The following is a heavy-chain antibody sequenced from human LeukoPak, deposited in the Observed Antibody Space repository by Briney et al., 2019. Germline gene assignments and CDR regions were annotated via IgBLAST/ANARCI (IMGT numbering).Heavy chain of an antibody. Sequence: ASVKVPCKASGGTFSSYAISWVRQAPGQGLEWMGGIIPIFGTANYAQKFQGRVTITTDESTSTAYMELSSLRSEDTAAYYCARGTYYDFWSGYPRYYFDYWGQGTLFTVSS. V-gene: IGHV1-69*05. CDR3: ARGTYYDFWSGYPRYYFDY. CDR1: GGTFSSYA. D-gene: IGHD3-3*01. J-gene: IGHJ4*02. CDR2: IIPIFGTA.